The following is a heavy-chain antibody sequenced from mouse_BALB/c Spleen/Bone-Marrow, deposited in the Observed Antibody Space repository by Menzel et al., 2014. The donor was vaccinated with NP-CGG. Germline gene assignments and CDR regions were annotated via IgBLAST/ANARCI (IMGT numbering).Heavy chain of an antibody. CDR1: GFSLTSYG. D-gene: IGHD2-4*01. Sequence: VMLVESGPGLVAPSQSLSITCTVSGFSLTSYGVHWVRQPPGKGLEWLGVIWAGGSTNYNSALMSRLSISKDNPKSQVFLKMNSLQTDDTAMYYCASMITTAWFAYWGQGTLVTVSA. CDR2: IWAGGST. CDR3: ASMITTAWFAY. J-gene: IGHJ3*01. V-gene: IGHV2-9*02.